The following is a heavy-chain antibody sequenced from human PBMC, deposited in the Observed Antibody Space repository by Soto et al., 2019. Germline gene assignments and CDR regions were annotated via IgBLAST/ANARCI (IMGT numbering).Heavy chain of an antibody. V-gene: IGHV4-39*01. CDR2: FYFTGNT. CDR1: DESITNRGDH. D-gene: IGHD5-12*01. J-gene: IGHJ6*02. Sequence: PWTVADESITNRGDHRSWIRQPPGKGLEWIASFYFTGNTHYSPSLKNRVSLFVDTSKNQFSLRLSSVTAADTAVYYCASRGYSDIPNWRGYYGIDVWGQGTTVTAP. CDR3: ASRGYSDIPNWRGYYGIDV.